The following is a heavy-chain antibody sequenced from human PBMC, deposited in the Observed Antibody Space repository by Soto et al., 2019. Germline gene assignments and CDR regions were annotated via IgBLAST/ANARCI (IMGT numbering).Heavy chain of an antibody. CDR1: GGFFSGYY. Sequence: QVQLQQWGAGLLKPSETLSLTCAVYGGFFSGYYWSWIRQPPGKGLEWIGEINHSGSTNYNPSLKRRVTISVDTSKNQFSLKLSSVTAADTAVYYCARVSQRSGYSDYWGQGTLVTVSS. CDR3: ARVSQRSGYSDY. CDR2: INHSGST. V-gene: IGHV4-34*01. J-gene: IGHJ4*02. D-gene: IGHD3-3*01.